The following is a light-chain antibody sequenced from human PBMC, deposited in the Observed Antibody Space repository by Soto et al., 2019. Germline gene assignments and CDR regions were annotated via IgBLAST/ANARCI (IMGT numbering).Light chain of an antibody. CDR1: SSDVGGYEF. Sequence: QSALTQPPSASGSPGQSVTISCTGTSSDVGGYEFVSWYQQHPAKAPKLMIYEVTKRPSGVPDRFSGSKSGNTASLTVSGLQAEDEADYYCSSYAGSNTVLFGGGTKLTVL. J-gene: IGLJ2*01. CDR3: SSYAGSNTVL. V-gene: IGLV2-8*01. CDR2: EVT.